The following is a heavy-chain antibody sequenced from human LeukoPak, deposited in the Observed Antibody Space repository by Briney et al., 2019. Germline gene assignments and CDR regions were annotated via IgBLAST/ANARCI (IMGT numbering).Heavy chain of an antibody. CDR1: GFAFSRFA. V-gene: IGHV3-23*01. Sequence: GGSLRLSSSASGFAFSRFAITWVRHLPGKGLDWVSTISGNGHQTYYGDSVKGRFSVSRDNSKNILYLQMDSLRADDSALYYCAKDANYYDSSGFFIPFDYWGQGTLVTVSS. D-gene: IGHD3-22*01. CDR3: AKDANYYDSSGFFIPFDY. CDR2: ISGNGHQT. J-gene: IGHJ4*02.